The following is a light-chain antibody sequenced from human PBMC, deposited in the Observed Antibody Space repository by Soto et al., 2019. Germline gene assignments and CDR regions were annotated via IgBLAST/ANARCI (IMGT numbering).Light chain of an antibody. CDR3: HQSYITPYT. Sequence: DIQMTQSPSSLSASVGDTVTITCRASQSISVHLNWYQQKPGKVPKLLIYAASNLQSGVPSRFSGSGSETDFALTISSLQPEDFATYYCHQSYITPYTFGQGTELEIK. V-gene: IGKV1-39*01. J-gene: IGKJ2*01. CDR1: QSISVH. CDR2: AAS.